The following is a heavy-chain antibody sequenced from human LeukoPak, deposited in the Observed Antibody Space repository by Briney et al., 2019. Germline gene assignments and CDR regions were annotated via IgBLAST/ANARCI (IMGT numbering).Heavy chain of an antibody. CDR3: AKDFPASGWRGFDS. V-gene: IGHV3-23*01. D-gene: IGHD6-19*01. J-gene: IGHJ4*02. CDR2: ISGGTSGGYT. CDR1: GFSFSISA. Sequence: GGSLRLSCAASGFSFSISAMTWVRQAPGKGLEWVSAISGGTSGGYTFYADSVKGRFTVSKDNSKNTLFLQMNSLRVEDTAMYYCAKDFPASGWRGFDSWGQGTLVTVSS.